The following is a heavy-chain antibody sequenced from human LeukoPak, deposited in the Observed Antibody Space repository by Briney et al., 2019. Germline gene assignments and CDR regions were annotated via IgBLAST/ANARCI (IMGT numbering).Heavy chain of an antibody. CDR3: ARHSAGIVVAGK. V-gene: IGHV5-10-1*01. Sequence: PGESLKISCKSSGYSFTSYWISWVRQMPGKGLEWMGRIDPSDSYTNYSPSFQGHVTISADKSISTVYLQWSSLKASDTAMYYCARHSAGIVVAGKWGQGTLVTVSS. D-gene: IGHD6-19*01. CDR1: GYSFTSYW. J-gene: IGHJ4*02. CDR2: IDPSDSYT.